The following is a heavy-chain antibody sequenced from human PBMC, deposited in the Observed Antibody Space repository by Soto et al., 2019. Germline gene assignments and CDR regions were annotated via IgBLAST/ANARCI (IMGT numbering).Heavy chain of an antibody. CDR1: GFTFSSYA. Sequence: GGSLRLSCAASGFTFSSYAMSWVRQAPGKGLEWVSAISGSGGSTYYADSVKGRFTISRDNSKNTLYLQMNSLRAEDTALYYCAKVPTYYYGSGSYFFDYWGQGTLVTVSS. J-gene: IGHJ4*02. D-gene: IGHD3-10*01. CDR2: ISGSGGST. CDR3: AKVPTYYYGSGSYFFDY. V-gene: IGHV3-23*01.